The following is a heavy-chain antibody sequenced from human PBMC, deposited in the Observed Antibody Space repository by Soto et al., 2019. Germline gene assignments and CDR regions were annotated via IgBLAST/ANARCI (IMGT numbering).Heavy chain of an antibody. J-gene: IGHJ4*02. CDR1: GGTFSSYA. CDR2: IIPIFGTA. V-gene: IGHV1-69*13. CDR3: ARWAAEYDSSGYSH. D-gene: IGHD3-22*01. Sequence: SVKVSCKASGGTFSSYAISWVRQAPGQGLEWMGGIIPIFGTANYAQKFQGRVTITADESTSTAYMELSSLRSEDTAVYHCARWAAEYDSSGYSHWGQGTLVTVSS.